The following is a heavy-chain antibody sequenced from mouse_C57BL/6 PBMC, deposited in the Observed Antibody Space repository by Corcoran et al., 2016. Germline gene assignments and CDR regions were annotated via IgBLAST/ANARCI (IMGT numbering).Heavy chain of an antibody. J-gene: IGHJ3*01. CDR2: INTYNGGT. D-gene: IGHD3-2*02. CDR3: ARWTAQVSAY. Sequence: EVQLQQSGPVLVKPGASVKMSCKASGYTFTDYYMNWVKQSHGKSLEWIGVINTYNGGTSYNQKFKGKATLTVDKSSSTAYMELNSLTSEDSAVYYCARWTAQVSAYWGQGTLVTVSA. CDR1: GYTFTDYY. V-gene: IGHV1-19*01.